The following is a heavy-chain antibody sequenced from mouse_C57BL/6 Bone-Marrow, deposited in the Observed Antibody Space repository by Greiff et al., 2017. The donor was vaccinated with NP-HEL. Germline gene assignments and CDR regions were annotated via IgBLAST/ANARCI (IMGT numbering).Heavy chain of an antibody. D-gene: IGHD3-2*02. V-gene: IGHV1-50*01. J-gene: IGHJ4*01. CDR2: IDPSDSYT. CDR3: AREEQATAMDY. CDR1: GYTFTSYW. Sequence: VQLQQPGAELVKPGASVKLSCKASGYTFTSYWMQWVKQRPGQGLEWIGEIDPSDSYTNYNQKFKGKATLTVDTSSSTAYMQLSSLTSEDSAVYYCAREEQATAMDYWGQGTSVTVSS.